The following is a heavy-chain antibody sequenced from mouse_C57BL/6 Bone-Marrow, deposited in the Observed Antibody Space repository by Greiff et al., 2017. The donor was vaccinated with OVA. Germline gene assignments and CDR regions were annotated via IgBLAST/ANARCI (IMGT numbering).Heavy chain of an antibody. CDR3: ARCYDYGGGYWYVDV. V-gene: IGHV1-63*01. D-gene: IGHD2-4*01. CDR2: IYPGGGYT. Sequence: VQLQQPGAELVRPGTSVKMSCKASGYTFTNYWIGWAKQRPGRGLEWIGDIYPGGGYTNYNEKFKGKATLTADKSSSTAYMQFSSLTSEDSAINYGARCYDYGGGYWYVDVWGTGTTVTVSS. CDR1: GYTFTNYW. J-gene: IGHJ1*03.